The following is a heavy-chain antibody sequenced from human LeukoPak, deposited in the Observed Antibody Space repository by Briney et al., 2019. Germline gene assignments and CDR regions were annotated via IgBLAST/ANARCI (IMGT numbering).Heavy chain of an antibody. CDR3: AREDYYYDSSGYYYDRLGAFDI. D-gene: IGHD3-22*01. CDR1: GYTFTSYG. J-gene: IGHJ3*02. CDR2: ISAYNGNT. V-gene: IGHV1-18*01. Sequence: GASVKVSCKASGYTFTSYGISWVRQAPGQGLEWMGWISAYNGNTNYAQKLQGRVTMTTDTSTSTAYMELSSLRSEDTAVYYCAREDYYYDSSGYYYDRLGAFDIWGQGTMVTVSS.